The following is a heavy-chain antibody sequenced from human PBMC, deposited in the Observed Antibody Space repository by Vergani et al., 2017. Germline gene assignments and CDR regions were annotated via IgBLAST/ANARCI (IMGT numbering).Heavy chain of an antibody. CDR2: ISYDGSNK. D-gene: IGHD6-19*01. CDR1: GFTFRSYA. Sequence: QVQLVESGGGVVQPGRSLRLSCAASGFTFRSYAMHWVRQAPGKGLEWVAVISYDGSNKYYTDSVKGRFTISRDNSNNTLYLQMNSLRAEDTAVYYWAREVAAVAGIDYWGQGTLVTVSS. V-gene: IGHV3-30-3*01. CDR3: AREVAAVAGIDY. J-gene: IGHJ4*02.